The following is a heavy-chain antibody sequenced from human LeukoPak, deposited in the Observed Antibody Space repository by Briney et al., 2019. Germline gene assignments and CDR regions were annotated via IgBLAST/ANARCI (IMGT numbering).Heavy chain of an antibody. V-gene: IGHV1-69*04. Sequence: ASVKVSCKASGGTFSSYTISWVRQAPGQGLEWMGRIIPILGIANYAQKFQGRVTITADKSTSTAYMELSSLRSEDTAVYYCAREPSKRIAPPPGCGGHNWFDPWGQGTLVTVSS. CDR2: IIPILGIA. D-gene: IGHD4-23*01. J-gene: IGHJ5*02. CDR3: AREPSKRIAPPPGCGGHNWFDP. CDR1: GGTFSSYT.